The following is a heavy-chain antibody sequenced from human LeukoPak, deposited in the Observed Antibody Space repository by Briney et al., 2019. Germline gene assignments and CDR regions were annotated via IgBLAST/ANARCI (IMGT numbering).Heavy chain of an antibody. CDR3: ARGYSSSLDY. J-gene: IGHJ4*02. CDR2: IWYDGSNK. D-gene: IGHD6-13*01. V-gene: IGHV3-33*01. CDR1: GFTFSSYG. Sequence: PGGSLRLSCAASGFTFSSYGMHWVRQAPGKGREWVAVIWYDGSNKYYADSVQGRFTISRDNSKNTLYLQMNSLRAEDTAVYYCARGYSSSLDYWGQGTLVTASS.